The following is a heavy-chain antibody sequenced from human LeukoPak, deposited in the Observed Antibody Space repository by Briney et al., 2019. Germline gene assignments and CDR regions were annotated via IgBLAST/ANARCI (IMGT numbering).Heavy chain of an antibody. CDR1: GFTFSSYG. V-gene: IGHV3-30*18. D-gene: IGHD3-10*01. CDR3: AKDQAYYYGSGSYYSYFDY. Sequence: GGSLRLSCAASGFTFSSYGMHWVRQAPGKGLEWVAVISYDGSNKYYADSMKGRFTISRDNSKNTLYLQMNSLRAEDTAVYYCAKDQAYYYGSGSYYSYFDYWGQGTLVTVSS. CDR2: ISYDGSNK. J-gene: IGHJ4*02.